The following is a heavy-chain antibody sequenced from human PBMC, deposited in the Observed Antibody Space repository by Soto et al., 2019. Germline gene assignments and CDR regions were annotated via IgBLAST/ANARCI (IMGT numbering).Heavy chain of an antibody. D-gene: IGHD2-15*01. CDR1: GFSLSTSGVG. V-gene: IGHV2-5*02. Sequence: QITLKESGPPLVKPTQTLTLTCTFSGFSLSTSGVGVGWIRQPPGKALEWLALIYWDDDKRYSPSLKSRLTITKDTSKNQVVLTMTNMDPVDTATYYCAHRVSDCSGGSCYAYWYFDLWGRGTLVTVSS. J-gene: IGHJ2*01. CDR3: AHRVSDCSGGSCYAYWYFDL. CDR2: IYWDDDK.